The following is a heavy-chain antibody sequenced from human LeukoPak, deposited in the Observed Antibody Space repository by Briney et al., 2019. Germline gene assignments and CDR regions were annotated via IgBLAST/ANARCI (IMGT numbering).Heavy chain of an antibody. CDR3: ARGGAIPAARTPFDY. D-gene: IGHD2-2*01. V-gene: IGHV1-46*01. CDR1: GYTYRGYS. Sequence: ASVKVSCKASGYTYRGYSIHWVRQAPGQGLEWVGVMNPNDGSTTYAQKFRGRVTVTRDTSASTLYMELSSLGSEDTAVYDCARGGAIPAARTPFDYWGQGSLVSVSS. J-gene: IGHJ4*02. CDR2: MNPNDGST.